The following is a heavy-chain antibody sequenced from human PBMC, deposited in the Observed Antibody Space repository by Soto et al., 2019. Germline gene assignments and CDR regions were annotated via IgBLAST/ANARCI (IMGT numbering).Heavy chain of an antibody. CDR2: IIPILGIA. D-gene: IGHD4-17*01. CDR1: GGTFSSYT. J-gene: IGHJ3*02. Sequence: ASVKVSCKASGGTFSSYTISWVRQAPGQGLEWMGRIIPILGIANYAQKFQGRVTVTADKSTSTAYMELSSLRSEDTAVYYCARAVDTVTTSNAFDIWGQGTMVTVSS. CDR3: ARAVDTVTTSNAFDI. V-gene: IGHV1-69*02.